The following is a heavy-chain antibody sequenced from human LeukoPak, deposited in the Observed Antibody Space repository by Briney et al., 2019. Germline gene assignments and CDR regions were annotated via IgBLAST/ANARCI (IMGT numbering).Heavy chain of an antibody. CDR1: GFTFSSYA. CDR3: AKPLYYYDSSGYYPFDY. CDR2: ISGSGGST. V-gene: IGHV3-23*01. D-gene: IGHD3-22*01. Sequence: PGGSLRLSCAASGFTFSSYAMSWVRQAPGKGLEWVSAISGSGGSTYYADSVKGRFTISRDNSKNTLYLQMNSLRAEDTAVYYCAKPLYYYDSSGYYPFDYWGQGTLVTVS. J-gene: IGHJ4*02.